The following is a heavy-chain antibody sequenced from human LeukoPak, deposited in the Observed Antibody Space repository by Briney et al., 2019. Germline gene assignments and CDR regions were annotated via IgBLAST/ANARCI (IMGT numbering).Heavy chain of an antibody. Sequence: GGSLRLSCAASGFTSSDYYMTWIRQPPGKGPEWISYISSSGGTTTYVDSVKGRFTISRDNVKNSLYLQMNSLRADDTAVYYCARSNYYTVDVWGQGTAVTVSS. CDR1: GFTSSDYY. CDR3: ARSNYYTVDV. J-gene: IGHJ6*02. CDR2: ISSSGGTT. V-gene: IGHV3-11*01.